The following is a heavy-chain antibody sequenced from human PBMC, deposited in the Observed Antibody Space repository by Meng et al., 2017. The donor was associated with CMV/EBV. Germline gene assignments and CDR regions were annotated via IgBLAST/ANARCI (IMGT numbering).Heavy chain of an antibody. CDR2: IIPILGIA. CDR1: GGTFSSYA. CDR3: ARFKEDYYYYGMDV. Sequence: SVKVCKASGGTFSSYAISWVRQAPGQGLEWMGGIIPILGIANYAQKFQGRVTITADKSTSTAYMELSSLRSEDTAVYYCARFKEDYYYYGMDVWGQGTTVTVSS. J-gene: IGHJ6*02. V-gene: IGHV1-69*10.